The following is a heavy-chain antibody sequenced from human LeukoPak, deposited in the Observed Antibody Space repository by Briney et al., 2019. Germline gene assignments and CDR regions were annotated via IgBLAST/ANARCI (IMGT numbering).Heavy chain of an antibody. Sequence: SETLSLTCAVSGSSISNNALWGWIRQPPGKGLEWIGYIYHSGSTYYNPSLKSRVTMSADTSKNQFSLKLTPVTAVDTAVYYCARMVSGSGTYYFDSWGQGTLVTVSS. J-gene: IGHJ4*02. CDR2: IYHSGST. D-gene: IGHD3-10*01. CDR3: ARMVSGSGTYYFDS. V-gene: IGHV4-28*01. CDR1: GSSISNNAL.